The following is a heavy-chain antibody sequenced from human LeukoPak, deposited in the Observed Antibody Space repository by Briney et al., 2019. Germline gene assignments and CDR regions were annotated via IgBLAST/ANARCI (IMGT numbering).Heavy chain of an antibody. CDR2: INHSGST. V-gene: IGHV4-34*01. CDR1: GGSFSGYY. CDR3: ARARRQGIAARPGKYYFDY. J-gene: IGHJ4*02. D-gene: IGHD6-6*01. Sequence: PSETLSLTCAVYGGSFSGYYWSWIRQPPGKGLDWIGEINHSGSTNYNPSLKSRVTISVDTSKNQFSLKLSSVTAADTAVYYCARARRQGIAARPGKYYFDYWGQGTLVTVSS.